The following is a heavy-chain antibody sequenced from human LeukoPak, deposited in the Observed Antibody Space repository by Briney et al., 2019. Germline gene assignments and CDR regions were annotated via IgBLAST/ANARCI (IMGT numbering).Heavy chain of an antibody. J-gene: IGHJ4*02. CDR3: ATYCSSTGCWEQFDY. CDR2: ISGSGGST. V-gene: IGHV3-23*01. CDR1: GFTFSSYA. Sequence: GGSLRLSCAASGFTFSSYAMSWVRQAPGKGLEWVSAISGSGGSTYYADSVKGRFTISRDNSKNTLYLQMNSLRAEDTAVYYCATYCSSTGCWEQFDYWGQGTLVTVSS. D-gene: IGHD2-2*01.